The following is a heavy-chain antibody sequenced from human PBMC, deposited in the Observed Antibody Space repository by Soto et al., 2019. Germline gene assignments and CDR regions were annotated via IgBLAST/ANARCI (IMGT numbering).Heavy chain of an antibody. D-gene: IGHD6-19*01. J-gene: IGHJ4*02. CDR3: AKGGSGWYAESFDY. CDR2: ISGSGGST. CDR1: GFTFSSYA. V-gene: IGHV3-23*01. Sequence: LSLPCAASGFTFSSYAMSWVRQAPGKGLEWVSAISGSGGSTYYADSVKGRFTISRDNSKNTLYLQMNSLRAEDTAVYYCAKGGSGWYAESFDYWGQGTLVTVSS.